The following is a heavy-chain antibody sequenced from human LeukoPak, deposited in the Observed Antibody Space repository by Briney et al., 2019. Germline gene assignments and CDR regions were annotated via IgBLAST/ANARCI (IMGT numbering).Heavy chain of an antibody. Sequence: SCPTLVKPTQTLTLTCTFSGFSLRTSGVGVGWIRQPPGNALESLALIYWDDDKRYSPSLKSRLTITKDTSKNHVVLTMTNMDPVDTATYYCAHRRSGGYRFDYWGQGTLVTVPS. CDR1: GFSLRTSGVG. CDR2: IYWDDDK. D-gene: IGHD1-26*01. J-gene: IGHJ4*02. V-gene: IGHV2-5*02. CDR3: AHRRSGGYRFDY.